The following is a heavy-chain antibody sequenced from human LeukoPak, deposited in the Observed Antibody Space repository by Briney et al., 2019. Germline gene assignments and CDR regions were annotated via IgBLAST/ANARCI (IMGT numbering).Heavy chain of an antibody. CDR1: GGSFSGYY. V-gene: IGHV4-4*07. CDR2: IYTSGST. D-gene: IGHD2-2*01. CDR3: AGEDCSSTSCYWGWVGNWFDP. Sequence: SETLSLTCAVYGGSFSGYYWSWIRQPAGKGLEWIGRIYTSGSTNYNPSLKSRVTMSVDTSKNQFSLKLSSVTAADTAVYYCAGEDCSSTSCYWGWVGNWFDPWGQGTLVTVSS. J-gene: IGHJ5*02.